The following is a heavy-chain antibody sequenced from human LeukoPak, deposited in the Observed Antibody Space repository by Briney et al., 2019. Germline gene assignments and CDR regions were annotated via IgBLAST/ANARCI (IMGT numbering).Heavy chain of an antibody. CDR1: GFTFSSYE. J-gene: IGHJ3*02. CDR2: ISSSGSTI. Sequence: GGSLRLSCAASGFTFSSYEMNWVRQAPGKGLEWVSYISSSGSTIYYADSVKGRFTISRDNAKNSLYLQMNSLRAGDTAVYYCARDGAGYDYVWGSYRYTENAFDIWGQGTMVTVSS. V-gene: IGHV3-48*03. CDR3: ARDGAGYDYVWGSYRYTENAFDI. D-gene: IGHD3-16*02.